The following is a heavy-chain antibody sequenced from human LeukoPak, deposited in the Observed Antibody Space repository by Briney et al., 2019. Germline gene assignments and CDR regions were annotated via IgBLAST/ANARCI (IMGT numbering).Heavy chain of an antibody. J-gene: IGHJ3*02. CDR1: GFTFSDYA. CDR3: AKPTGGYSYGIDDFDI. Sequence: GGSLRLSCAASGFTFSDYAMTWVRQAPGKGLEWVAVISYDGSNKYYADSVKGRFTISRDNSKNTLYLQMNSLRAEDTAVYYCAKPTGGYSYGIDDFDIWGPGTMVTVSS. V-gene: IGHV3-30*18. D-gene: IGHD5-18*01. CDR2: ISYDGSNK.